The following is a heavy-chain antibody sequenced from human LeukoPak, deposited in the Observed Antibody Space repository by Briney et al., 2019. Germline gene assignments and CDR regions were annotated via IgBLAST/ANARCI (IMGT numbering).Heavy chain of an antibody. D-gene: IGHD3-9*01. CDR2: ISGSGGNT. Sequence: PGWSQTLDCAASGFTFRSYAKSWVRHAPGKGLEWVSAISGSGGNTYYADSVKGRFTISRDNSKKTLYLQMNSLRAEDTAVYYCAKDILTGPHYFDYWGQGTLVTVSS. CDR3: AKDILTGPHYFDY. J-gene: IGHJ4*02. CDR1: GFTFRSYA. V-gene: IGHV3-23*01.